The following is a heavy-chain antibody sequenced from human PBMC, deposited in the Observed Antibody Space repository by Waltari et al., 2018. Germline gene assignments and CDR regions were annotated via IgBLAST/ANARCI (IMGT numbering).Heavy chain of an antibody. V-gene: IGHV4-39*02. CDR1: RASITSNRHY. D-gene: IGHD1-1*01. J-gene: IGHJ3*01. CDR3: ATYIRASIGTAAFDV. CDR2: MSYNGAT. Sequence: QLQLQESGPGLGQQSETLSLTCIVSRASITSNRHYWAWIRQPPGQGLEWIGTMSYNGATYSSPSLKSRVTLSRDTSKNHLSLKLGSVTAADTAVYYCATYIRASIGTAAFDVWGQGTMVTVSS.